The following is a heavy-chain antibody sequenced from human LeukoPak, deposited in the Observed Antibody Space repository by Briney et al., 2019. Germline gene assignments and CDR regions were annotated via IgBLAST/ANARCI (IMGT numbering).Heavy chain of an antibody. Sequence: GGSLRLSCAASGFTFSSYAMHWVRQAPGKGLEYVSAVSSNGGSTYYANSVKGRFTISRDNSKNTLYLQMGSLRAEDTAVYYCARGRGYYGFDYWGQGTLVTVSS. CDR2: VSSNGGST. V-gene: IGHV3-64*01. CDR1: GFTFSSYA. D-gene: IGHD3-22*01. CDR3: ARGRGYYGFDY. J-gene: IGHJ4*02.